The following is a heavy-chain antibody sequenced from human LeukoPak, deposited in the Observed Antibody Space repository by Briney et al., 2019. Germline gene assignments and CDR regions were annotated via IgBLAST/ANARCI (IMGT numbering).Heavy chain of an antibody. CDR1: GVSISSYY. Sequence: SETLSLTCTVSGVSISSYYWSWIQQPPGKGLEWIGYIYYTGSTNYNPSLKSRVTISVDTSKNQFSPKLSSVTAADTAVYYCARDGISGSYYAEYFQHWGQGTLVTVSS. CDR3: ARDGISGSYYAEYFQH. CDR2: IYYTGST. J-gene: IGHJ1*01. D-gene: IGHD1-26*01. V-gene: IGHV4-59*01.